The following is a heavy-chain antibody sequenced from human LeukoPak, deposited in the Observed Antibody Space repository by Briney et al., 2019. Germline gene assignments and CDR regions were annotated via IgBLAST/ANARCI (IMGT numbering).Heavy chain of an antibody. CDR1: GFTFSNYA. J-gene: IGHJ4*02. CDR2: ISGGGGST. D-gene: IGHD3-22*01. Sequence: GGSLRLSCVASGFTFSNYATSWVRQAPGKGLEWVSSISGGGGSTYYADSVKGRFTISRDNSKNTLYLQMNSLRAEDTAVYYCAKDPTTYYYDSSGRDHFDYWGQGTLVTVSS. V-gene: IGHV3-23*01. CDR3: AKDPTTYYYDSSGRDHFDY.